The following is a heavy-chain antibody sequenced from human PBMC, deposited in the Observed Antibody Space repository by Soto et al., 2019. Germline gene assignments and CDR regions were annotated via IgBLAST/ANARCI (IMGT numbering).Heavy chain of an antibody. Sequence: GSLILSCAASGFTFSTYAMTWVRQAPGKGLEWVSAISASGGSTYYADSVKGRFTISRDNAKNSLYLQMNSLRAEDTAVYYCARDLPDHSSGTWGQGTQVTVSS. CDR2: ISASGGST. CDR3: ARDLPDHSSGT. V-gene: IGHV3-23*01. D-gene: IGHD3-22*01. CDR1: GFTFSTYA. J-gene: IGHJ5*02.